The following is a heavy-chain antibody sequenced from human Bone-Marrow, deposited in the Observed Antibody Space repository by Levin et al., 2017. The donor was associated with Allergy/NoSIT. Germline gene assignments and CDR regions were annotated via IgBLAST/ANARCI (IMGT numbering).Heavy chain of an antibody. V-gene: IGHV4-61*01. D-gene: IGHD2-2*01. CDR2: IYYSGST. CDR1: GGSVSSGSYY. Sequence: SETLSLTCTVSGGSVSSGSYYWSWIRQPPGKGLEWIGYIYYSGSTNYNPSLKSRVTISVDTSKNQFSLKLSSVTAADTAVYYCARAPCVRGSSTSCYSPKDYYYYYGMDVWGQGTTVTVSS. J-gene: IGHJ6*02. CDR3: ARAPCVRGSSTSCYSPKDYYYYYGMDV.